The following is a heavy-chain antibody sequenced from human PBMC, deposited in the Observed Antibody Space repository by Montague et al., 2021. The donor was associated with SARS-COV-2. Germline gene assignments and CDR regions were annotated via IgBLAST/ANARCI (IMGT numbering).Heavy chain of an antibody. D-gene: IGHD2-2*01. CDR1: GGSISSPDYY. CDR3: ARQLPSYCSTNKCYPYYFDF. V-gene: IGHV4-39*01. Sequence: SETLSLTCTVSGGSISSPDYYWGWIRQSPGKGLEWIGSISYAGSTYYNPSLRRRVSFSMDTSKNHSSLSLHSVTAADTAVYCCARQLPSYCSTNKCYPYYFDFWGQGALVTVSS. J-gene: IGHJ4*02. CDR2: ISYAGST.